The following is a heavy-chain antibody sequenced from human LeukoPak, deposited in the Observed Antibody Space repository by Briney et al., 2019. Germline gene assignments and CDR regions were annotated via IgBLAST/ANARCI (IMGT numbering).Heavy chain of an antibody. CDR1: GFIASSNY. Sequence: GGSLRLSCAASGFIASSNYMSWVRQAPGKGLEWVSVIYSGGSTYYADSVKGRFTISRHNSKNTLYLQMNSLRAEDTAVYYCARGHATAGYYYYGMDVWGQGTTVTVSS. CDR2: IYSGGST. D-gene: IGHD1-14*01. J-gene: IGHJ6*02. V-gene: IGHV3-53*04. CDR3: ARGHATAGYYYYGMDV.